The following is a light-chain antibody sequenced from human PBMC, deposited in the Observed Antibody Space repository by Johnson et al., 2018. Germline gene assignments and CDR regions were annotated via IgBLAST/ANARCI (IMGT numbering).Light chain of an antibody. CDR3: GTWDSSLSAGNV. J-gene: IGLJ1*01. CDR1: SSNIGNNY. V-gene: IGLV1-51*02. Sequence: QSVLTQPPSVSEAPGQKVTISCSGSSSNIGNNYVSWYQQLPGTAPKLLIYENNKRPSGISDRFSGSKSGTSATLGITGLQTGDEADYYCGTWDSSLSAGNVFGTGTKVTVL. CDR2: ENN.